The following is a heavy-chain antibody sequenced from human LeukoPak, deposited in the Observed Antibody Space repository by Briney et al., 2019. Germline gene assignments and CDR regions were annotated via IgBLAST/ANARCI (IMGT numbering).Heavy chain of an antibody. D-gene: IGHD3-22*01. CDR2: IYYSGST. Sequence: PSETLSLTCTVSGGSISSGGYYWSWIRQHPGKGLEWIGYIYYSGSTYYNPSLKSRVTISVDTSKNQFSLKLTSVTAADTAVYYCARAITRYDSSAKTLNWFDPWGQGALVTVSS. J-gene: IGHJ5*02. CDR1: GGSISSGGYY. V-gene: IGHV4-31*03. CDR3: ARAITRYDSSAKTLNWFDP.